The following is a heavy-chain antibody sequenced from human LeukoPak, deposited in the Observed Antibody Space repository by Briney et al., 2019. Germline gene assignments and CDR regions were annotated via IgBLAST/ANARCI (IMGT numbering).Heavy chain of an antibody. CDR2: IYYSGST. V-gene: IGHV4-61*08. CDR1: GDSISSGDYY. D-gene: IGHD3-9*01. Sequence: SQTLSLTCTVSGDSISSGDYYWSWIRQPPGKGLEWIGYIYYSGSTNYNPSLKSRVTISVDTSKNQFSLKLSSVTAADTAVYYCARDVTYYDILTETGGDWFDPWGQGTLVTVSS. J-gene: IGHJ5*02. CDR3: ARDVTYYDILTETGGDWFDP.